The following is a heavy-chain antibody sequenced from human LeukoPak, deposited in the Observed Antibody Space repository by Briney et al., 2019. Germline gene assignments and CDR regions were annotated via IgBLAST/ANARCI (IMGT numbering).Heavy chain of an antibody. J-gene: IGHJ4*02. CDR1: GGTFSSYA. D-gene: IGHD5-18*01. Sequence: SVKVSCKASGGTFSSYAISWVRQAPGQGLEWMGRIIPIFGTANYAQKFQGRVTITTDESTSTAYMELSSLTSEDTAVYYCARGRGIQLWLDYWGQGTLVTASS. V-gene: IGHV1-69*05. CDR2: IIPIFGTA. CDR3: ARGRGIQLWLDY.